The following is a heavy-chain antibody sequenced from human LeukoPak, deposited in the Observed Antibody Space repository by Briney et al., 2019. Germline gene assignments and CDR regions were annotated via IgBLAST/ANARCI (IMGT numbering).Heavy chain of an antibody. CDR2: IGYSATTV. CDR3: ARTLAVADH. D-gene: IGHD6-19*01. V-gene: IGHV3-11*01. CDR1: GFTFSDYY. Sequence: PGGSLRLSCAASGFTFSDYYMTWIRQAPGKGLEWTSYIGYSATTVFYADSVRGRFTISRDDAKNSLFLQMDSLRAEDTAVYYCARTLAVADHWGQGTLVTVSS. J-gene: IGHJ4*02.